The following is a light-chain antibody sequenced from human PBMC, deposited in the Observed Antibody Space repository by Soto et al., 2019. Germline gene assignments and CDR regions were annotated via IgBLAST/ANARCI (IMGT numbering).Light chain of an antibody. Sequence: DIQMTQSPSSLSASVGDRVTITCQASQDISNYLNWYQQKPGKAPKLLIYDASNLETGVPSRFSGSGSGTDFTFTIRSLQPEDIATYYCQQYDNLLFTFGPGTKVDIK. V-gene: IGKV1-33*01. J-gene: IGKJ3*01. CDR2: DAS. CDR3: QQYDNLLFT. CDR1: QDISNY.